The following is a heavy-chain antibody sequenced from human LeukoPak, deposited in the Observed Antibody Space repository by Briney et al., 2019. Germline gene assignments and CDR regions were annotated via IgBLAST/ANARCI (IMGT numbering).Heavy chain of an antibody. V-gene: IGHV3-21*01. D-gene: IGHD3-10*01. CDR3: ASPLRLGSGSYYNY. Sequence: GGSLRLSCAASGFTFSSYAMNWVRQAPGKGLEWVSSISSSSSYIYYADSVKGRFTISRDNAKNSLYLQMNSPRAEDTAVYYCASPLRLGSGSYYNYWGQGTLVTVSS. J-gene: IGHJ4*02. CDR1: GFTFSSYA. CDR2: ISSSSSYI.